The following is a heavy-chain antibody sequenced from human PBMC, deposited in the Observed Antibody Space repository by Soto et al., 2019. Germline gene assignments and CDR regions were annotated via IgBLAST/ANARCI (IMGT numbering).Heavy chain of an antibody. D-gene: IGHD3-22*01. J-gene: IGHJ3*02. CDR3: SRWGDPGYYDSSGSHAFDI. Sequence: ASVKVSCKASGYTFTSYAMHWVRQAPGQRLEWMGRINAGNGNTKYSQKFQGRVTITRDTSTSTAYMELSSLRSEDTAVYYCSRWGDPGYYDSSGSHAFDIWGQGTMVTV. CDR2: INAGNGNT. V-gene: IGHV1-3*01. CDR1: GYTFTSYA.